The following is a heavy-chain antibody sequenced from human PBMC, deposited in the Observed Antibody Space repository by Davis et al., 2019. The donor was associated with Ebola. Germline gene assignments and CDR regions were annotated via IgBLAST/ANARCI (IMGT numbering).Heavy chain of an antibody. CDR1: GFTFGNYA. CDR2: VTSSGGST. D-gene: IGHD6-19*01. J-gene: IGHJ6*04. Sequence: PGGSLRLSCAGSGFTFGNYAMTWARQAPGKGLEWVSAVTSSGGSTYYADSVKGRFTISRDNSKNTLYLQMNSLGGDDTAVYYCAKGGSGWPSDYSYGLGVWGKGTTVTVAS. CDR3: AKGGSGWPSDYSYGLGV. V-gene: IGHV3-23*01.